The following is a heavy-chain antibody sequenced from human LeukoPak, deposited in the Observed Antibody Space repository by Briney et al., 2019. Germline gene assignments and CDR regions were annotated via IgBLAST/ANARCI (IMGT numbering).Heavy chain of an antibody. V-gene: IGHV3-7*04. CDR3: ARDVY. J-gene: IGHJ4*02. CDR1: GFAFSSYW. Sequence: GGPLRLSCTASGFAFSSYWMSWVRQAPGKGLEWVAAIKEDESEIYYVESVKGRFTISRDNTKNSLYLQMNNLRAEDTAVFYCARDVYWGQGTLVTVSS. CDR2: IKEDESEI.